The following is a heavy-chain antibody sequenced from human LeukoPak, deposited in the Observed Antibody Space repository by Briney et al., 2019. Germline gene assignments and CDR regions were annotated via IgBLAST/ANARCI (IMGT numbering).Heavy chain of an antibody. CDR2: INPSGGST. J-gene: IGHJ4*02. Sequence: GASVKVSCKASGYTFTSYYMHWVRQAPGQGLEWMGIINPSGGSTSYAQKFQGRVTMTRDTSTSTVYMELSSLTSEDTAVYYCARVLRDYYDSSGYLDYWGQGTLVTVSS. V-gene: IGHV1-46*01. CDR3: ARVLRDYYDSSGYLDY. CDR1: GYTFTSYY. D-gene: IGHD3-22*01.